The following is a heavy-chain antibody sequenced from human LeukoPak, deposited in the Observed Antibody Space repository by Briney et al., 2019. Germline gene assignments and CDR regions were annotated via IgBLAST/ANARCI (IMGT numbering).Heavy chain of an antibody. J-gene: IGHJ5*02. Sequence: SETLSLTCTVSGGSISSYYWSWIRQPPGKGLEWIGYIYYSGSTNYNPSLKSRVTISVDTSKNQFSLKLSSVTAADTAVYYCARHRDARGVLLWFGGLDPWGQGTLVTVSS. CDR1: GGSISSYY. V-gene: IGHV4-59*08. D-gene: IGHD3-10*01. CDR2: IYYSGST. CDR3: ARHRDARGVLLWFGGLDP.